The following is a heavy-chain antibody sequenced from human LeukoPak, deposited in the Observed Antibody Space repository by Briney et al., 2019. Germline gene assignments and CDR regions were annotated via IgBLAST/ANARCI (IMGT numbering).Heavy chain of an antibody. J-gene: IGHJ4*02. CDR3: ARAHDSGWYYFDY. V-gene: IGHV3-30-3*01. CDR2: TSYDGSIK. CDR1: GFTFSSYA. D-gene: IGHD6-19*01. Sequence: GGSLRLSCAASGFTFSSYAMHWVRQAPGKGLEWVALTSYDGSIKYHADSVQGRFTISRDNSKNTLYLQMNSLRAEDTAVYYCARAHDSGWYYFDYWGQGTLVTVPS.